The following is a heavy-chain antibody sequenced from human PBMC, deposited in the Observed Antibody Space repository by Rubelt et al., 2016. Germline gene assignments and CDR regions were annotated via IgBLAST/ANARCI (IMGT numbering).Heavy chain of an antibody. J-gene: IGHJ4*02. Sequence: QVQLQQWGAGLLKPSETLSLTCAVYGGSFSGYYWSWIRQPPGKGLEWIGEINHSGSTNYNPSLKSRVTISVDTSKNQMSLKLGSVTAADTAVYYCARGDIAAAGAPFDYWGQGTLVTVSS. V-gene: IGHV4-34*01. D-gene: IGHD6-13*01. CDR1: GGSFSGYY. CDR2: INHSGST. CDR3: ARGDIAAAGAPFDY.